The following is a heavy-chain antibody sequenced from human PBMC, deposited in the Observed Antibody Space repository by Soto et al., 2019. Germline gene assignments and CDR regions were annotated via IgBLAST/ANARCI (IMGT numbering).Heavy chain of an antibody. CDR3: ARRSAAMVTFWDY. D-gene: IGHD5-18*01. CDR1: GGSVSSGSYY. J-gene: IGHJ4*02. Sequence: QVQLQESGPGLVKPSETLSLTCTVSGGSVSSGSYYWSWIRQPPGKGLEWIGYIYYSGSTNYNPSLKSRVTISVDTSKTQFSLKLRSVTAEDTAVYYCARRSAAMVTFWDYWGQGTLVTVSS. CDR2: IYYSGST. V-gene: IGHV4-61*01.